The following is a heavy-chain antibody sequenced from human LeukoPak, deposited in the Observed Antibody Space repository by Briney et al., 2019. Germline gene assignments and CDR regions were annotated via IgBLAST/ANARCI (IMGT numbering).Heavy chain of an antibody. D-gene: IGHD3-3*01. CDR2: ISAYNGNT. V-gene: IGHV1-18*01. CDR1: GYTFTSYG. Sequence: GASVKVSCKASGYTFTSYGISWVRQAPGQGLEWMGWISAYNGNTNYAQKLQGRVTMTTDTSTSTAYRERRSLRSDDTAVYYCARGEIHYDFWSGYYGSYYYGMDVWGQGTTVTVSS. CDR3: ARGEIHYDFWSGYYGSYYYGMDV. J-gene: IGHJ6*02.